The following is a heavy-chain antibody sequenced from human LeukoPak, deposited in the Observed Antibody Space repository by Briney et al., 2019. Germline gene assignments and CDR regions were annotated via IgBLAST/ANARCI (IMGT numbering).Heavy chain of an antibody. Sequence: SETLSLTCTVSGGSISSGGYYWTWIRQPPGKGLEWIGEINHSGSANYNPSLKSRVTISLDTSKNQFSLKLSSVTAADTAVYYCARGQGTVTTHWGQGTLVTVSS. CDR1: GGSISSGGYY. J-gene: IGHJ4*02. CDR3: ARGQGTVTTH. CDR2: INHSGSA. D-gene: IGHD4-17*01. V-gene: IGHV4-39*07.